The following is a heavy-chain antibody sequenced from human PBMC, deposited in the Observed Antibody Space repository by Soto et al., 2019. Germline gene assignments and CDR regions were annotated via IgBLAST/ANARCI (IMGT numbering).Heavy chain of an antibody. J-gene: IGHJ5*02. CDR2: SSGGGDST. V-gene: IGHV3-23*01. CDR3: ARGQDDYGDSDVWFDP. CDR1: GFSFSSYG. Sequence: EAQLLESGGGLVQPWGSLRLSCAASGFSFSSYGMSWVRQAPGKGLEWVSGSSGGGDSTYYADSVKGRFTISRDKSKKTVYVQMNSLRAEDTAVYYCARGQDDYGDSDVWFDPWGQGTLVSVSS. D-gene: IGHD4-17*01.